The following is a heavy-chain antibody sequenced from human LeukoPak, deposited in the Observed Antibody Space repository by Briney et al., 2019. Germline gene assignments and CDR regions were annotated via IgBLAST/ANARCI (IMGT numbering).Heavy chain of an antibody. J-gene: IGHJ4*02. CDR2: IYYTGRT. CDR3: ARGGFGDLLSFFDY. D-gene: IGHD3-10*01. Sequence: SETLSLTCTVSGGSIDSFYWSWVRQSPERGLEWIGYIYYTGRTNYNPSLKSRLTISLDTSRNQFSLKLSSVTAADTAVYYCARGGFGDLLSFFDYWGQGSLVTVSS. V-gene: IGHV4-59*12. CDR1: GGSIDSFY.